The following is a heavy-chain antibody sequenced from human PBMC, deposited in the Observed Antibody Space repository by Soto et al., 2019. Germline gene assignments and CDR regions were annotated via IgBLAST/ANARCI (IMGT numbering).Heavy chain of an antibody. J-gene: IGHJ6*02. CDR1: GGSISSGGYS. CDR3: ARGNTMVRGPTRSGMDV. D-gene: IGHD3-10*01. V-gene: IGHV4-30-2*01. CDR2: IYHSGST. Sequence: QLQLQESGSGLVKPSQTLSLTCAVSGGSISSGGYSWSWIRQPPGKGLEWIGYIYHSGSTYYTPSLKSRFTISVDRSKNHFSLNLSSVTAADTAVYYCARGNTMVRGPTRSGMDVWGQGTTVTLSS.